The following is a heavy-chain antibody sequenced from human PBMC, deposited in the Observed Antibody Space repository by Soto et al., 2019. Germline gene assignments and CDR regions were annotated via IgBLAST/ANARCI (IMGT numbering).Heavy chain of an antibody. J-gene: IGHJ6*04. CDR2: ISSSGSTI. CDR1: RFTFSNYY. V-gene: IGHV3-11*01. D-gene: IGHD3-9*01. Sequence: QVQLVESGGGLVKPGGSLRLSCAASRFTFSNYYMSWMRQAPGKGLEWVSYISSSGSTIYYADSVKGRFTISRDNAKNSLYLQMNSLRAEDTAVYYCARELRYPPIVDVWGKGTTVTVSS. CDR3: ARELRYPPIVDV.